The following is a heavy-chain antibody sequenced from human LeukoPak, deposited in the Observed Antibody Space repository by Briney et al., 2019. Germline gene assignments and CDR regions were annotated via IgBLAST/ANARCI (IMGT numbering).Heavy chain of an antibody. Sequence: SETLSLTCTVSNFSVSSHYYWGWIRQPPGKGLEWIGAVFHTGSPYYNPSLKSRVTIPIDTSKKQFSLDLSSVTAADTAIYYCARLSYGYDPYFFDYWGHGTLVTVSS. CDR1: NFSVSSHYY. CDR3: ARLSYGYDPYFFDY. J-gene: IGHJ4*01. D-gene: IGHD5-12*01. V-gene: IGHV4-38-2*02. CDR2: VFHTGSP.